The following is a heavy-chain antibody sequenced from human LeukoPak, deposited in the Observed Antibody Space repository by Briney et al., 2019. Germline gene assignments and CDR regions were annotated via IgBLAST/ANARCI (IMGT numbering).Heavy chain of an antibody. D-gene: IGHD3-22*01. Sequence: PGGSLRLSCAASGFTFSSYAMSWVRQAPGKGLEWVSAISGGSTYYADSVKGRFTISRDNSRNTLYLQMNSLRAEDTAVYYCAKGGSFYYDTSGYLYWGQGTLVTVSS. J-gene: IGHJ4*02. CDR1: GFTFSSYA. CDR3: AKGGSFYYDTSGYLY. CDR2: ISGGST. V-gene: IGHV3-23*01.